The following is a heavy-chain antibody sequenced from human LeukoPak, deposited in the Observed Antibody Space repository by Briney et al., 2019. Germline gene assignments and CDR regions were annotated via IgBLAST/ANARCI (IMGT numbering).Heavy chain of an antibody. D-gene: IGHD3-22*01. CDR1: GFTFSSYA. J-gene: IGHJ4*02. CDR2: ISGSGGST. Sequence: GGFLRLSCAASGFTFSSYAMSWVRQAPGKGLEWVSAISGSGGSTYYADSVKGRFTISRDNSKNTLYLQMNSLRAEDTAVYYCARDKDSSGLDYWGQGTLVTVSS. V-gene: IGHV3-23*01. CDR3: ARDKDSSGLDY.